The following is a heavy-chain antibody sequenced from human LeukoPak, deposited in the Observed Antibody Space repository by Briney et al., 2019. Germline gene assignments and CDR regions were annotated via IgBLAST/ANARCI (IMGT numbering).Heavy chain of an antibody. CDR3: ARGGSYYYYYYMDV. Sequence: PSETLSLTCAVYGGSFSGYYWSWIRQPPGKGLEWIGEINHSGSTNYNPSLKSRVTISVDTSKNQFSLRLSSVTAADTAVYYCARGGSYYYYYYMDVWGKGTTVTVSS. J-gene: IGHJ6*03. V-gene: IGHV4-34*01. CDR1: GGSFSGYY. CDR2: INHSGST.